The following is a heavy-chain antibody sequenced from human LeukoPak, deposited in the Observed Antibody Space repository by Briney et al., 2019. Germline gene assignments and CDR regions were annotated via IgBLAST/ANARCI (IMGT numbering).Heavy chain of an antibody. J-gene: IGHJ3*02. CDR1: GGSISSYY. V-gene: IGHV4-59*08. CDR2: IYYRGST. D-gene: IGHD2-8*02. CDR3: AGHREDTGVSYSLLAFDI. Sequence: SETLSLTCTISGGSISSYYWSWIRQPAGKGLEWIGYIYYRGSTNYNPSLKSRVSISVDTSKNQFSLKLSSVTAADTAVYYCAGHREDTGVSYSLLAFDIWGQGTMVTVSS.